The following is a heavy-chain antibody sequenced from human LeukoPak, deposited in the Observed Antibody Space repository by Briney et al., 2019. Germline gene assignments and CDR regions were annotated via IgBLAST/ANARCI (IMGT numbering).Heavy chain of an antibody. Sequence: ASVTVSCTASGGTFSTYAISWVRQAPGQGLEWMGGIIPIFGTTNYAQKFQGRVTITADESTSTAYMELSSLISEDTAVYYCARDCGSTSCYSDDWGQGTLVTVSS. J-gene: IGHJ4*02. V-gene: IGHV1-69*01. CDR3: ARDCGSTSCYSDD. CDR2: IIPIFGTT. CDR1: GGTFSTYA. D-gene: IGHD2-2*02.